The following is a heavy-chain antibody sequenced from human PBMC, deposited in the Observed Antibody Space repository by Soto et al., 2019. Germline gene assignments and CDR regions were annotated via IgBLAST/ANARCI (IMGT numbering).Heavy chain of an antibody. V-gene: IGHV3-11*01. CDR2: ISSSGSII. CDR1: GFTFSDYY. CDR3: ARDLGYYDSSGYFDY. D-gene: IGHD3-22*01. Sequence: PGGSLRLSCAASGFTFSDYYMSWIRQAPGKGLEWVSYISSSGSIIYYADSVKGRFTISRDNAKNSLYLQMNSLRAEDAAVYYCARDLGYYDSSGYFDYWGQGTLVTVS. J-gene: IGHJ4*02.